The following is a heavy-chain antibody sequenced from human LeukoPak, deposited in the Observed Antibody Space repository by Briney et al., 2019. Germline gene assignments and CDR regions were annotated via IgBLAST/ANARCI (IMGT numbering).Heavy chain of an antibody. J-gene: IGHJ4*02. D-gene: IGHD3-22*01. Sequence: SETLSLTCTVSGGSISSSSYYWSWIRQPPGKGLGWIGYIYYSGSTNYNPSLKSRVTISVDTSKNQFSLKLSSVTAADTAVYYCARYYDSSGYGKYYFDYWGQGTLVTVSS. V-gene: IGHV4-61*05. CDR1: GGSISSSSYY. CDR2: IYYSGST. CDR3: ARYYDSSGYGKYYFDY.